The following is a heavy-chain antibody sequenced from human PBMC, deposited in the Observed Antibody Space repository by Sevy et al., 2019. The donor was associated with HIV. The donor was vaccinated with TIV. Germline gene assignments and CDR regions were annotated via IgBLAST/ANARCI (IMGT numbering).Heavy chain of an antibody. CDR2: IYYSGST. V-gene: IGHV4-39*01. J-gene: IGHJ5*02. Sequence: SETLSLTCTVSGGSISSSSYYWGWIRQPPGKGMEWLGSIYYSGSTYYNPSLKSRVTISVDTSKNQFSLKLSSVTAADTAVYYCARTGYSYGRGWFDPWGQGTLVTVSS. D-gene: IGHD5-18*01. CDR3: ARTGYSYGRGWFDP. CDR1: GGSISSSSYY.